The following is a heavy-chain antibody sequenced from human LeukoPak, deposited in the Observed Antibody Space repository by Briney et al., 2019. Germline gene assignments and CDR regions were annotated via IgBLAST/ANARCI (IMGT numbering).Heavy chain of an antibody. J-gene: IGHJ5*02. V-gene: IGHV4-59*08. D-gene: IGHD4-11*01. Sequence: SETLSLTCTVSGDSISIYYWNWIRRPPGKGLEWIGHIYYSGSTNYNPSLKSRVTISVDTSKNQFSLKLSSVTAADTAVYYCARSIQQLNWFDPWGQGTLVTVSS. CDR2: IYYSGST. CDR3: ARSIQQLNWFDP. CDR1: GDSISIYY.